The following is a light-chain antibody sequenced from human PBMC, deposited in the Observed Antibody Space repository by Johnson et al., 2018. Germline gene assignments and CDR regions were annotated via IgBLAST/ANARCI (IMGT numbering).Light chain of an antibody. J-gene: IGLJ1*01. Sequence: VLTQPPSVSAAPVQKVTISCSGSSSNIGNNYVSWYQQLPGTAPKLLIYENNKRPSGIPDRFSGSKSGTSATMGITGIQPGDEADYYCGTWDSSLSAGNVFGTGTKVTVL. V-gene: IGLV1-51*02. CDR2: ENN. CDR3: GTWDSSLSAGNV. CDR1: SSNIGNNY.